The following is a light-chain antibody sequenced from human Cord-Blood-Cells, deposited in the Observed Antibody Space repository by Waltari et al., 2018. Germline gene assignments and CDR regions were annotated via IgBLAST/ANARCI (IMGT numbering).Light chain of an antibody. CDR3: MIWHSSAWV. Sequence: QAVLTQPSSLSASPGASASLTCTLRSGINVVTYRIYWYQQKPGSPPQYLLRYKSDSDKQQGSGVPSRCSGSKDASANAGILLISGLQSEDEADYYCMIWHSSAWVFGGGTKLTVL. V-gene: IGLV5-45*02. J-gene: IGLJ3*02. CDR1: SGINVVTYR. CDR2: YKSDSDK.